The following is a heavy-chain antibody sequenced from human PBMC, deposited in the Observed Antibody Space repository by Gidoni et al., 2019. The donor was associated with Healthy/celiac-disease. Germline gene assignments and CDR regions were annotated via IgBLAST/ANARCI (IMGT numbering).Heavy chain of an antibody. CDR1: GFTFRSYW. J-gene: IGHJ4*02. V-gene: IGHV3-7*01. CDR3: ARGGRYYDSSGEEDY. CDR2: IKQDGSEK. Sequence: EVQLVESGGGLVQPGGSLRLSCAASGFTFRSYWMSWVRQAPGKGLEWVANIKQDGSEKYYVDSVKGRFTISRDNAKNSLYLQMNSLRAEDTAVYYCARGGRYYDSSGEEDYWGQGTLVTVSS. D-gene: IGHD3-22*01.